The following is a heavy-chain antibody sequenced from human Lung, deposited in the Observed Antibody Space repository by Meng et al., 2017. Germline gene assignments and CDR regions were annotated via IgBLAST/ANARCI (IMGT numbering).Heavy chain of an antibody. CDR3: ARDEDISAAGKLFGDY. J-gene: IGHJ4*02. CDR2: INPKSGDT. Sequence: VQLVQSGAEVKKPGASVKVSCKPSGYNFPDYYILWVRRAPGQGLEWMGRINPKSGDTHYAQKFQARVTMTRDTSISTAYMELSGLRSDDTAMYYCARDEDISAAGKLFGDYWGQGTLVTVSS. D-gene: IGHD6-25*01. V-gene: IGHV1-2*06. CDR1: GYNFPDYY.